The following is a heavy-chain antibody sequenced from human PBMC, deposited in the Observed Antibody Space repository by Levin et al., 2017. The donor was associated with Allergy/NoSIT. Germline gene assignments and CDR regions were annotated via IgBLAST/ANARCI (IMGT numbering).Heavy chain of an antibody. Sequence: ASVKVSCKASGYTFTSHGISWVRQAPGQGLEWMGWISAYNGNTNYAQKLQGRVTMTTDRSTSTAYMELRSLRSDDTAVYYCARVVTLIGSSYFDLWGRGTLVTVSS. J-gene: IGHJ2*01. V-gene: IGHV1-18*01. CDR1: GYTFTSHG. CDR2: ISAYNGNT. CDR3: ARVVTLIGSSYFDL. D-gene: IGHD3-22*01.